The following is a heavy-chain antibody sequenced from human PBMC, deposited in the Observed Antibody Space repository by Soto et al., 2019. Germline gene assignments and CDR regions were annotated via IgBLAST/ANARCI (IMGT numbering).Heavy chain of an antibody. J-gene: IGHJ4*02. V-gene: IGHV3-23*01. D-gene: IGHD3-10*01. CDR3: AKGRGGSGSLTPRVDF. Sequence: EVQLLASGGGLVQPGGSLRLSCAASGFTFNNYAMTWVRQAPGKRLEWVSAISGGGDTTSYADSVKGRFTVPRDGSKNTLYLKMSILRAEDTALYYCAKGRGGSGSLTPRVDFWGQGTLVTVSS. CDR2: ISGGGDTT. CDR1: GFTFNNYA.